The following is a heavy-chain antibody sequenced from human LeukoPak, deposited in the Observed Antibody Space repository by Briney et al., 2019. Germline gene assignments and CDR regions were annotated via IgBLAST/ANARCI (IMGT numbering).Heavy chain of an antibody. J-gene: IGHJ3*02. V-gene: IGHV3-30-3*01. CDR3: AKNIAVAGKGPGTFDI. D-gene: IGHD6-19*01. CDR1: GFTFSSYT. Sequence: PGGSLRLSCAASGFTFSSYTMHWIRQAPGKGLEWVSLISYDGSNKYYADSVKGRFTISRDNSKNTLYLQMNSLRAEDTAVYYCAKNIAVAGKGPGTFDIWGQGTMVTVSS. CDR2: ISYDGSNK.